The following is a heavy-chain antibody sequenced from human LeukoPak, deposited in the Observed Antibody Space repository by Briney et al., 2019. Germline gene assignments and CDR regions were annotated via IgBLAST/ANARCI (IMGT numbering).Heavy chain of an antibody. CDR1: GYTFTGYY. D-gene: IGHD1-26*01. J-gene: IGHJ4*02. CDR2: INPNSGGT. Sequence: RGASVKVSCKASGYTFTGYYMHWVRQAPGQGLEWMGWINPNSGGTNYAQKFQGRVTMTRDTSISTAYMELSRLRSDDTAVYYCARDRVGATPNFDYWGQGPLVPVSS. V-gene: IGHV1-2*02. CDR3: ARDRVGATPNFDY.